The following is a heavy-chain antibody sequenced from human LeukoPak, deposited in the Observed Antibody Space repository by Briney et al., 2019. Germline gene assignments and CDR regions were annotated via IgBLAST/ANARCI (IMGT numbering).Heavy chain of an antibody. CDR2: IYQSGDT. CDR3: TRGGDGFHI. Sequence: SETLSLTCTVSGDSIGSGYYWDWIRQPPGKGLEWIGSIYQSGDTFYKPSPKSRATVSVDTTNNQLSLKLSSVTAADTAVYYCTRGGDGFHIWGQGTMVIVSS. CDR1: GDSIGSGYY. V-gene: IGHV4-38-2*02. J-gene: IGHJ3*02.